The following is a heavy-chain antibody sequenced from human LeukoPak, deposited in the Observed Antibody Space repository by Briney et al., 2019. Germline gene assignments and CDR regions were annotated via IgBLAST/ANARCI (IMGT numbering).Heavy chain of an antibody. CDR3: ATVFMLGFGELSGYYFDY. Sequence: ASVKVSCKVSGYTLTELSMHWVRQAPGKGLEWMGGFDPEDGETIYAQKFQGRVTMTEDTSTDTAYMELSSLRSEDTAVYYCATVFMLGFGELSGYYFDYWGQGTLVTVSS. V-gene: IGHV1-24*01. CDR1: GYTLTELS. J-gene: IGHJ4*02. CDR2: FDPEDGET. D-gene: IGHD3-10*01.